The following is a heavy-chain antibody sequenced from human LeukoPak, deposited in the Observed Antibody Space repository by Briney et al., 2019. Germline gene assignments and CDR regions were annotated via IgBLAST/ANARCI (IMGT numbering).Heavy chain of an antibody. CDR1: GGSISSSSYY. CDR2: IYYSGST. D-gene: IGHD6-6*01. J-gene: IGHJ6*03. Sequence: SETLSLTCTVSGGSISSSSYYWGWIRQPPGKGLEWIGSIYYSGSTYYNPSLKSRVTISVDTSKNQFSLKLSSVTAADTAVYYCATSIAARRRYYYYYYMDVWGKGITVTVSS. V-gene: IGHV4-39*07. CDR3: ATSIAARRRYYYYYYMDV.